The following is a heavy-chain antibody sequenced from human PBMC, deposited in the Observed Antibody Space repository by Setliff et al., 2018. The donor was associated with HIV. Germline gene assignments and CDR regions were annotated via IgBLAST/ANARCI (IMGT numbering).Heavy chain of an antibody. Sequence: SETLSLTCAVSGGSISTINWWNWVRQPPGKGLEWIGYIYYSGSTNYNPSLKSRVTISVDTSKNQFSLKLSSVTAADTAVYYCARGFGSSWGGNYYYYYMDVWGKGTTVTVSS. J-gene: IGHJ6*03. CDR1: GGSISTINW. CDR2: IYYSGST. D-gene: IGHD6-13*01. CDR3: ARGFGSSWGGNYYYYYMDV. V-gene: IGHV4-4*02.